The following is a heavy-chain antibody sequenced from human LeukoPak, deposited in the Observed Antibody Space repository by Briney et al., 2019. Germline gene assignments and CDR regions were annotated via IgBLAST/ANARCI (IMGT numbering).Heavy chain of an antibody. V-gene: IGHV3-21*06. CDR2: ISSSSSYM. Sequence: GGSLRLSCAATGFTFSTYSMNWVRQAPGKGLEWVSSISSSSSYMYNADSVKGRFTISRVNAKNSLYLQMNSLRVEDTAVYYCAREPAYNSPPSWGQGTLVTVSS. J-gene: IGHJ5*02. D-gene: IGHD1-14*01. CDR1: GFTFSTYS. CDR3: AREPAYNSPPS.